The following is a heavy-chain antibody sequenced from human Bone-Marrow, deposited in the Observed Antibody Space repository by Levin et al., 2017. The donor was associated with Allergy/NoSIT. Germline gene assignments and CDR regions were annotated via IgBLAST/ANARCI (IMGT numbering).Heavy chain of an antibody. D-gene: IGHD5-18*01. Sequence: SGPTLVKPKQTLTLTCTFSGFSLSTSGVGVGWIRQPPGKALEWLALIYWDDDLRYSPSLQSRLTITKDTSKNQVVLTMTNMAPADTGTYSCAHSQSLRPGLPGYNYGPFDFWGQGTLVIVSS. V-gene: IGHV2-5*02. CDR3: AHSQSLRPGLPGYNYGPFDF. J-gene: IGHJ4*02. CDR1: GFSLSTSGVG. CDR2: IYWDDDL.